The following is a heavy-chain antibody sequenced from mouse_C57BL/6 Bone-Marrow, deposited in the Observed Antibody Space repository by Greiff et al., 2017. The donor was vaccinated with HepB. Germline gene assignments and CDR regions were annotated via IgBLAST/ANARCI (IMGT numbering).Heavy chain of an antibody. J-gene: IGHJ3*01. D-gene: IGHD1-1*01. CDR3: AITTVEFAY. V-gene: IGHV1-54*01. Sequence: QVQLKQSGAELVRPGTSVKVSCKASGYAFTNYLIEWVKQRPGQGLEWIGVINPGSGGTNYNEKFKGKATLTADKSSSTAYMQLSSLTSEDSAVYFFAITTVEFAYWGQGTLVTVSA. CDR1: GYAFTNYL. CDR2: INPGSGGT.